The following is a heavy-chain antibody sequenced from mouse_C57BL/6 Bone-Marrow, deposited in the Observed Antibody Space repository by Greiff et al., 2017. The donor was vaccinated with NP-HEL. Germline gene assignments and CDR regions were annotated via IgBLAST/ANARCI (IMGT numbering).Heavy chain of an antibody. CDR1: GYTFTDYE. D-gene: IGHD1-1*01. V-gene: IGHV1-15*01. J-gene: IGHJ3*01. CDR3: TRSFYYGSSSAWFAY. Sequence: QVHVKQSGAELVRPGASVTLSCKASGYTFTDYEMHWVKQTPVHGLEWIGAIDPETGGTAYNQKFKGKAILTADKSSSTAYMELRSLTSEDSAVYYCTRSFYYGSSSAWFAYWGQGTLVTVSA. CDR2: IDPETGGT.